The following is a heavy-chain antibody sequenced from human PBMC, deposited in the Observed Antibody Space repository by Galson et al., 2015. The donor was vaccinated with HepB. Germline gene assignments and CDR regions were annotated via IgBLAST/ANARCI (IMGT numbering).Heavy chain of an antibody. D-gene: IGHD3-10*01. CDR3: ARGMPRYGSGSMGALSWFDP. Sequence: ETLSLTCTVSGGSISSYYWSWIRQPPGKGLEWIGYIYYSGSTNYNPSLKSRVTISVDTSKNQFSLKLSSVTAADTAVYYCARGMPRYGSGSMGALSWFDPWGQGTLVTVSS. J-gene: IGHJ5*02. V-gene: IGHV4-59*01. CDR1: GGSISSYY. CDR2: IYYSGST.